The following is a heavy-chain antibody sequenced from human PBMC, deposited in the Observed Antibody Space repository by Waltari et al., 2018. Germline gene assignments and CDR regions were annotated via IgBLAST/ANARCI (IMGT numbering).Heavy chain of an antibody. CDR3: ARDRYSGSYFTY. CDR2: INPNSGGT. CDR1: GGTFSSYA. D-gene: IGHD1-26*01. J-gene: IGHJ4*02. V-gene: IGHV1-2*02. Sequence: QVQLVQSGAEVKKPGSSVKVSCKASGGTFSSYAISWVRQAPGQGLEWMGWINPNSGGTNYAQKFQGRVTMTRDTSISTAYMELSRLRSDDTAVYYCARDRYSGSYFTYWGQGTLVTVSS.